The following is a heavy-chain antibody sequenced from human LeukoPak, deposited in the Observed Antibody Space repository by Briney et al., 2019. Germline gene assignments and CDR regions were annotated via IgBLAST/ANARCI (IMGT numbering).Heavy chain of an antibody. CDR1: GFTFSSYG. V-gene: IGHV3-30*18. Sequence: GGSLRLSRAASGFTFSSYGMHWVGQAPGKGLEGVAVISYDGSNKYYTDSVKGRFTISRDNSNNSLYLQMNGLRAEDTAVYYCAKSGIEAAGSLVYFDYWGQGTLVTASS. J-gene: IGHJ4*02. CDR3: AKSGIEAAGSLVYFDY. CDR2: ISYDGSNK. D-gene: IGHD6-13*01.